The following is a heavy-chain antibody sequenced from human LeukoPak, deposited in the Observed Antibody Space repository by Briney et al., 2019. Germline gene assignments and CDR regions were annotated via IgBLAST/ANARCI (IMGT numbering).Heavy chain of an antibody. CDR3: AGFWSGYPNYYYYMDV. V-gene: IGHV4-34*01. J-gene: IGHJ6*03. CDR1: GGSFSGYY. CDR2: INHSGST. Sequence: SETLSLTCAVYGGSFSGYYWSWIRQPPGKGLEWIGEINHSGSTNYNPSLKSRVTISVDTSKNQFSLTLSSVTAADTAVYYCAGFWSGYPNYYYYMDVWGKGTTVTVSS. D-gene: IGHD3-3*01.